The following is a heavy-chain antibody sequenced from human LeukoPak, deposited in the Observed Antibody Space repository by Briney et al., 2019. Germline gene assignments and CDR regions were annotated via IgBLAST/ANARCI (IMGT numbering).Heavy chain of an antibody. Sequence: GGSLRLSCAASGFTFSSYSMNWVRQAPGKGLEWVSYISSSSSTIYYADSVKGRFTISRDNAKNSLYLQMNSLRAEDTAVYYCARDRDVVVIASNFDYWGQGTLVTVSS. CDR1: GFTFSSYS. J-gene: IGHJ4*02. CDR2: ISSSSSTI. V-gene: IGHV3-48*01. CDR3: ARDRDVVVIASNFDY. D-gene: IGHD2-21*01.